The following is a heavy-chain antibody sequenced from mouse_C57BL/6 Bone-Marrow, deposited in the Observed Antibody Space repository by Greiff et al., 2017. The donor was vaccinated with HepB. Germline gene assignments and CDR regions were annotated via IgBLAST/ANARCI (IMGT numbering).Heavy chain of an antibody. D-gene: IGHD2-3*01. V-gene: IGHV1-82*01. CDR3: ARREYDYLGY. CDR1: GYAFSSSW. CDR2: IYPGDGDT. J-gene: IGHJ2*01. Sequence: QVQLQQSGPELVKPGASVKISCKASGYAFSSSWMNWVKQRPGKGLEWIGRIYPGDGDTNYNGKFKGKATLTADKSSSTAYMQLSSLTSEDSAVYFCARREYDYLGYWGQGTTLTVSS.